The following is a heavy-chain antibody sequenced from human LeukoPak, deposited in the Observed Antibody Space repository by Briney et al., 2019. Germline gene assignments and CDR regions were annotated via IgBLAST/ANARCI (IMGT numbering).Heavy chain of an antibody. CDR3: ARDLSVSGLDI. Sequence: GGSLRLSCAASGFTFSSYGMHWVRQAPGKGLEWVAVIWSDGKKESYEGSVKGRFTISRDISKSTLYLQMNSLRAEDTAVYYCARDLSVSGLDICGQGTMVTVSS. CDR2: IWSDGKKE. CDR1: GFTFSSYG. J-gene: IGHJ3*02. V-gene: IGHV3-33*01. D-gene: IGHD3-3*01.